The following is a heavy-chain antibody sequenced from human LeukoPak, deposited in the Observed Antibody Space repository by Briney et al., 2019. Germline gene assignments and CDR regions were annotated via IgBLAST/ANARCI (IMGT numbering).Heavy chain of an antibody. J-gene: IGHJ3*02. CDR3: ARDPRGVNVLNDAFDI. CDR2: ISSSSSYI. V-gene: IGHV3-21*01. Sequence: GGSLRLSCAASGFTFSSYSMNWVRQAPGKGLEWVSSISSSSSYIYYADSVKGRFTISRDNAKNSLYLQMNSLRAEDTAVYYCARDPRGVNVLNDAFDIWGQGTMVTVSS. CDR1: GFTFSSYS. D-gene: IGHD3-10*01.